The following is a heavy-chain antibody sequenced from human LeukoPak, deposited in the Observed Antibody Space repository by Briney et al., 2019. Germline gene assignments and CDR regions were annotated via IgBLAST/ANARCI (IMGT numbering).Heavy chain of an antibody. V-gene: IGHV1-2*02. CDR1: GYTFTGYY. Sequence: ASVKVSCKASGYTFTGYYMHWVRQAPGQGLEWMGWINPNSGGTNYAQKFQGRVTMTRDTSISTAYMELSRLRSDDTAVYYCARGRHSGYEELDYWGQGTQVTVSS. CDR3: ARGRHSGYEELDY. D-gene: IGHD5-12*01. J-gene: IGHJ4*02. CDR2: INPNSGGT.